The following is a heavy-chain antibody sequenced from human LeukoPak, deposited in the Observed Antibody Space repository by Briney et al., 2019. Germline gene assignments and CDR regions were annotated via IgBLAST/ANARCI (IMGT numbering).Heavy chain of an antibody. Sequence: PSETLSLTCAVYGGSFSGYYWSWIRQPPGKGLEWIGEINHSGSTNYNPSLKSRVTISVDTSKNQFSLELSSVTAADTAVYYCARDRDTYYDILTGYLRNWFDPWGQGTLVTVSS. V-gene: IGHV4-34*01. J-gene: IGHJ5*02. D-gene: IGHD3-9*01. CDR3: ARDRDTYYDILTGYLRNWFDP. CDR1: GGSFSGYY. CDR2: INHSGST.